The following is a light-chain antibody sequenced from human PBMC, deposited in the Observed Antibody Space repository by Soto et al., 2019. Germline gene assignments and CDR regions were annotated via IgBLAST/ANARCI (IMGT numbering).Light chain of an antibody. Sequence: QSVLTQPPSVSGAPGQRVTLSCTGSSSNIGAGYDVHWYQQLPGTAPKLLIYGNSNRPSGVPDRFSGSKSGTSASLAITGLQAEDEADYYCQSYDSSLSGSNVFGTGTKLTVL. CDR1: SSNIGAGYD. J-gene: IGLJ1*01. CDR3: QSYDSSLSGSNV. CDR2: GNS. V-gene: IGLV1-40*01.